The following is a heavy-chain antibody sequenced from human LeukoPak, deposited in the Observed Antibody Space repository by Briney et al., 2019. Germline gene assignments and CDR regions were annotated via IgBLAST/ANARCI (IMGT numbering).Heavy chain of an antibody. CDR3: ARDSNYESEFDY. Sequence: ASATVSFKATRYTFTDYYMHWVRQAPGQGLEWMGWINPNSGGTNYAQKFQGRVTMTRDTSISTAYMELSRLRSDDTAVYYCARDSNYESEFDYWGQGTLVTVSS. CDR2: INPNSGGT. V-gene: IGHV1-2*02. D-gene: IGHD1-7*01. J-gene: IGHJ4*02. CDR1: RYTFTDYY.